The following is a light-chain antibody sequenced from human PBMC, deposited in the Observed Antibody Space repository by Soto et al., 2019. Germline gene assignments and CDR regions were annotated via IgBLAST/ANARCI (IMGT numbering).Light chain of an antibody. Sequence: QSVLTQPPSVSAAPGQKVTISCSGSSSNIENNYVSWYQHLPGAAPKLLIYDNTERPSGIPDRFSGSKSGTSATLGIIGLQTGDEGNYYCGTWDGSLSAGVFGGGTKLTVL. CDR1: SSNIENNY. CDR2: DNT. J-gene: IGLJ2*01. V-gene: IGLV1-51*01. CDR3: GTWDGSLSAGV.